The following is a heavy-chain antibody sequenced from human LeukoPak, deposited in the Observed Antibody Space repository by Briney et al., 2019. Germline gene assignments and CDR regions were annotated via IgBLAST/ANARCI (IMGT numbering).Heavy chain of an antibody. CDR3: ARAAGVVPARDFDY. D-gene: IGHD2-2*01. V-gene: IGHV3-33*08. CDR2: IWYDGSNK. Sequence: GGSLRLSCAASGFTFSSYAMSWVRQAPGKGLEWVAVIWYDGSNKYYADSVKGRFTISRDNSKNTLYLQMNSLRAEDTAVYYCARAAGVVPARDFDYWGQGTLVTVSS. CDR1: GFTFSSYA. J-gene: IGHJ4*02.